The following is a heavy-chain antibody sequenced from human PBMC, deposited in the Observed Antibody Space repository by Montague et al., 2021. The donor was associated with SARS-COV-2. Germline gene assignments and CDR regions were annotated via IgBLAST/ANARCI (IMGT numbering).Heavy chain of an antibody. CDR1: GFSLSTNGVG. J-gene: IGHJ5*02. V-gene: IGHV2-5*02. CDR3: AHRREDATLITEWFDP. Sequence: PALVKPTQTPTLTCTFSGFSLSTNGVGVGWIRQPPGKALEWLALIYWDGDKRYSSSLMSRLTISRGTSTHQVVLTMTNMNPVDTATYYCAHRREDATLITEWFDPWGQGTMVTVSS. CDR2: IYWDGDK. D-gene: IGHD3-16*01.